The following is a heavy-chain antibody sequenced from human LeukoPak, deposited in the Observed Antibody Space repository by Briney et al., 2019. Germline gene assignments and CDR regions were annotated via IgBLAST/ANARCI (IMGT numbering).Heavy chain of an antibody. Sequence: GGSLRLSCAASGFSFTSQGMHWVRQAPGKGLEWVAVIWHDGSTKYYTDSVKGRFTISRDNSQNTLYLQMDSLRAEDTAVYYCARSPPYYYDSSGYYGDYWGQGTLVTVSS. D-gene: IGHD3-22*01. CDR1: GFSFTSQG. CDR2: IWHDGSTK. V-gene: IGHV3-33*01. CDR3: ARSPPYYYDSSGYYGDY. J-gene: IGHJ4*02.